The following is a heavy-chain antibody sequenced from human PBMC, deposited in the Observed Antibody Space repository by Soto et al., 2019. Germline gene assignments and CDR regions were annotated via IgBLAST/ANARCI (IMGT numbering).Heavy chain of an antibody. CDR2: ISSNGGST. CDR3: ARGGTIFGVARMDV. CDR1: GFTFSSYV. D-gene: IGHD3-3*01. J-gene: IGHJ6*02. V-gene: IGHV3-64*02. Sequence: GGSLRLSCAASGFTFSSYVMHWVRQAPGKGLEYVSAISSNGGSTYYADSVKGRFTISRDNSKNTLYLQMGSLRAEDMAVYYCARGGTIFGVARMDVWGQGTTVTVSS.